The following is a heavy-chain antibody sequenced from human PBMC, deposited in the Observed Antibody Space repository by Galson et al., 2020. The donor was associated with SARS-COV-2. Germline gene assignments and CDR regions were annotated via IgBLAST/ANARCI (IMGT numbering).Heavy chain of an antibody. CDR3: ARDLPMGYDFWGGGMDV. V-gene: IGHV3-11*01. CDR1: GFTFSDYY. Sequence: GGSLRLSCAASGFTFSDYYMSWIRQAPGKGLEWVSYISSSGSTIYYADSVKGRFTISRDNAKNSLYLQMNSLRAEDTAVYYCARDLPMGYDFWGGGMDVWGQGTTVTVSS. CDR2: ISSSGSTI. D-gene: IGHD3-3*01. J-gene: IGHJ6*02.